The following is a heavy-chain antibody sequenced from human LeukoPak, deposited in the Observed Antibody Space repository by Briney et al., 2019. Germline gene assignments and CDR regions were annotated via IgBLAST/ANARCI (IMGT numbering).Heavy chain of an antibody. J-gene: IGHJ4*02. D-gene: IGHD2-2*01. Sequence: PGGSLRLFCAVSGFTFSGYAMHWVRQAPGKGLEWVAVISHDGDNKYFADSVKGRFTISRDNSKNTHYLQMNSLRAEDTAVYYCARVPCSSASCYDDFFDYWGQGTLVTVSS. CDR2: ISHDGDNK. V-gene: IGHV3-30*04. CDR3: ARVPCSSASCYDDFFDY. CDR1: GFTFSGYA.